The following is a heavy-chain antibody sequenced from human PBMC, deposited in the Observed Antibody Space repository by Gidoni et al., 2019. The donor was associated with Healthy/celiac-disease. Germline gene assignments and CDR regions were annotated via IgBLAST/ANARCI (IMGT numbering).Heavy chain of an antibody. V-gene: IGHV4-34*01. J-gene: IGHJ4*02. CDR2: INHSGST. CDR1: GGSFSGYY. CDR3: ARARDSSSWYYFDY. Sequence: QVQLQQWGAGLLKPSETLSLTCAVYGGSFSGYYWSWIRQPPGKGLEWIGEINHSGSTNYNPSLKSRVTISVDTSKNQFSLKLSSVTAADTAVDYCARARDSSSWYYFDYWGQGTLVTVSS. D-gene: IGHD6-13*01.